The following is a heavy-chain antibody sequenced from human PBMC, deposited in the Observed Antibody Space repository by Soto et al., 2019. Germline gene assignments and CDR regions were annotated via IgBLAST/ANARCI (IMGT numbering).Heavy chain of an antibody. Sequence: SETLSLTCTVSGGSISSYYWSWIRQPAGKGLEWIGRIYTSGSTNYNPSLKSRVTMSVDTSKNQFSLKLSSVTAADTAVYYCAGGSYSASFDKWGRETLVTVSS. V-gene: IGHV4-4*07. CDR1: GGSISSYY. CDR3: AGGSYSASFDK. CDR2: IYTSGST. D-gene: IGHD2-15*01. J-gene: IGHJ4*02.